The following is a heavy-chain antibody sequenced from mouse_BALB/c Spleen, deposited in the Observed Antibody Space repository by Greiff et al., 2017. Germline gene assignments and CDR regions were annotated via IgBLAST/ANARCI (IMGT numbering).Heavy chain of an antibody. CDR1: GFTFSSYA. CDR3: ARVYDYEFDN. Sequence: EVQVVESGGGLVKPGGSLKLSCAASGFTFSSYAMSWVRQTPEKRLEWVASISSGGSTYYPDSVKGRFTISRDNARNILYLQMSSLRSEDTAMYYCARVYDYEFDNWGQGTTLTVSS. D-gene: IGHD2-4*01. CDR2: ISSGGST. V-gene: IGHV5-6-5*01. J-gene: IGHJ2*01.